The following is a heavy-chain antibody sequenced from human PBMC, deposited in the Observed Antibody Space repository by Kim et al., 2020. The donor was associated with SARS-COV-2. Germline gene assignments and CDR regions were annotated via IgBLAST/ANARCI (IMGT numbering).Heavy chain of an antibody. CDR2: ISKSGSTM. CDR1: GFTFSDHY. V-gene: IGHV3-11*01. D-gene: IGHD7-27*01. J-gene: IGHJ4*02. Sequence: GGSLRLSCAASGFTFSDHYMTWIRQAPGKGLEWVSYISKSGSTMYYGDSMKGRFTVSRDDARNSLYLQMDSLRAEDTAVYYCARGHWGLDYWGQGTLVTVSS. CDR3: ARGHWGLDY.